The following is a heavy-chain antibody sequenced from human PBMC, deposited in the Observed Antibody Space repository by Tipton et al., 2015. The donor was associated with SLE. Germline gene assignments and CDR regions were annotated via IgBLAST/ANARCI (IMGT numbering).Heavy chain of an antibody. J-gene: IGHJ4*02. Sequence: TLSLTCTVSGGSISSSSYYWGWIRQPPGKGLEWIGSIYYSGSTYYNPSLKSRVTISVDTSKNQFSLKLSSVTAADTAVYYCARGRSGNSGFFYWGQGTLVTVSS. V-gene: IGHV4-39*07. CDR1: GGSISSSSYY. D-gene: IGHD6-19*01. CDR3: ARGRSGNSGFFY. CDR2: IYYSGST.